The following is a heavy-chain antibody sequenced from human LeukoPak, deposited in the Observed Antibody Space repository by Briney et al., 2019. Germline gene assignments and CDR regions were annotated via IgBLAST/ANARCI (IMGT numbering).Heavy chain of an antibody. CDR3: TRLVAVAGHSWYFVY. J-gene: IGHJ4*02. V-gene: IGHV5-51*01. CDR2: IYPGDPDP. CDR1: GYSFTSYW. D-gene: IGHD6-19*01. Sequence: GESLKISCKGSGYSFTSYWIGWVRQMPGKGLEWMGIIYPGDPDPRSVPPGQGQDTFSADKSITTACLQWSGLKASDPAMYYCTRLVAVAGHSWYFVYWGGGALVTVSS.